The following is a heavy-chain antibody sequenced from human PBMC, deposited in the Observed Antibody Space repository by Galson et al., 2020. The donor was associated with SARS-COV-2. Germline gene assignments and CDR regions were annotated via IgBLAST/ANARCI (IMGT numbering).Heavy chain of an antibody. CDR1: GFTFSDHY. V-gene: IGHV3-72*01. Sequence: GGSLRLSCAASGFTFSDHYMDWVRQAPGKGLEWVGRTRNKANSYTTEYAASVKGRFTISRDDSKNSLYLQMNSLKTEDTAVYYCASFTRRSSSGDYYYGMGVWGQGTTVTVSS. D-gene: IGHD6-6*01. CDR2: TRNKANSYTT. J-gene: IGHJ6*02. CDR3: ASFTRRSSSGDYYYGMGV.